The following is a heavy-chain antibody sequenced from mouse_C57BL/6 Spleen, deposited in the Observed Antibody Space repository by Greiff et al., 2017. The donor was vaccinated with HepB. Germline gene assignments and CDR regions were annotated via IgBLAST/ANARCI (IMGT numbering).Heavy chain of an antibody. CDR3: ATTYYGSSRYAMDY. CDR2: IYPGSGST. V-gene: IGHV1-55*01. CDR1: GYTFTSYW. D-gene: IGHD1-1*01. J-gene: IGHJ4*01. Sequence: QVQLQQPGAELVKPGASVKMSCKASGYTFTSYWITWVKQRPGQGLEWIGDIYPGSGSTNYNEKFKSKATLTVDTSSSTAYMQLSSLTSEDSAVYYCATTYYGSSRYAMDYWGQGTSVTVSS.